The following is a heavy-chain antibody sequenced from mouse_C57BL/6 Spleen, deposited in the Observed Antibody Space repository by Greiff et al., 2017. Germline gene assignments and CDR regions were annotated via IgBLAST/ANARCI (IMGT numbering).Heavy chain of an antibody. CDR2: IDPETGGT. CDR1: GYTFTAYE. Sequence: VQLQQSGAELVRPGASVTLSCKASGYTFTAYEMHWVKQTPVHGLEWIGAIDPETGGTAYNQKFKGKAILTADKSSSTAYMELRSLTSEDSAVYYCTRDLATTVVATPAWFAYWGQGTLVTVSA. D-gene: IGHD1-1*01. V-gene: IGHV1-15*01. CDR3: TRDLATTVVATPAWFAY. J-gene: IGHJ3*01.